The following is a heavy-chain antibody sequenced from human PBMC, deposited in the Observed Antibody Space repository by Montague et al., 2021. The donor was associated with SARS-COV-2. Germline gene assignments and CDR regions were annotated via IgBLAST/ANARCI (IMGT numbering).Heavy chain of an antibody. Sequence: TQSLTCTVSIGSISSGSYYWSRIRQPAGKGLEWIGRIYTSGSTNYXPSLKSRVTISVDTSKNQFSLKLSSVTAADTAVYYCARDGYSSGWNGLHWFDPWGQGTLVTVSS. V-gene: IGHV4-61*02. CDR3: ARDGYSSGWNGLHWFDP. CDR1: IGSISSGSYY. CDR2: IYTSGST. D-gene: IGHD6-25*01. J-gene: IGHJ5*02.